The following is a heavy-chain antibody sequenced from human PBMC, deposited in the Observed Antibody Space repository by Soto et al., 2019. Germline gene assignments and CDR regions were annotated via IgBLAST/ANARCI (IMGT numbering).Heavy chain of an antibody. CDR2: ISSSGSAI. CDR1: GFTFSDYY. D-gene: IGHD2-2*01. J-gene: IGHJ5*01. Sequence: GGSLRLSCAASGFTFSDYYMNWIRQSPGKGLEWVSYISSSGSAIYYADSVKGRFTVSRDNAKNSLFLQMNSLRAEDTAVYYCARAPSGSGGSTSLYDSWGQGTLVTVSS. V-gene: IGHV3-11*01. CDR3: ARAPSGSGGSTSLYDS.